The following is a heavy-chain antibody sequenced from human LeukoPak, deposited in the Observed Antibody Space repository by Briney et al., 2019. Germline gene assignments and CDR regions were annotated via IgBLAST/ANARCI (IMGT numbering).Heavy chain of an antibody. V-gene: IGHV3-74*01. CDR2: IYSDGSRT. D-gene: IGHD6-19*01. J-gene: IGHJ4*02. CDR3: ASGERVAGMFDY. Sequence: PGGSLRLSCAGSGFTLSSNWMHWVRQAPGKGLVWVSRIYSDGSRTNYADSVKGRFTISGDNAKNTQYLQMNSLRAEDTAVYYCASGERVAGMFDYWGQGTLVTVSS. CDR1: GFTLSSNW.